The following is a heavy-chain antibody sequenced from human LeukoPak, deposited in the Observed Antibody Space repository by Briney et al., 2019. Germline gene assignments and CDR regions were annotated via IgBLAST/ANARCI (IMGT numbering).Heavy chain of an antibody. CDR3: AREYCSSTSCFFSS. V-gene: IGHV3-20*04. D-gene: IGHD2-2*01. J-gene: IGHJ5*02. Sequence: GGSLRLSCAASGFTFDDYGMSWVRQAPGKGLEWVSGINWNGGSTGYADSVKGRFTISRDNAKNSLYLPMNSLRAEDTALYYCAREYCSSTSCFFSSWGQGTLVTVSS. CDR2: INWNGGST. CDR1: GFTFDDYG.